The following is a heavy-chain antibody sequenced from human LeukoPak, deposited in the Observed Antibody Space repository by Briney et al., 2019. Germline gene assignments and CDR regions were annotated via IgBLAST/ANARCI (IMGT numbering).Heavy chain of an antibody. CDR2: ISSSSSYI. CDR3: ARANTGDFDY. CDR1: GFTFSSYS. J-gene: IGHJ4*02. Sequence: GGSLRLSCAASGFTFSSYSMNWVRQAPGKGLEWVSSISSSSSYIYYADSVKGRFTISRDNAKNSLYLQMSSLRAEDTAVYYCARANTGDFDYWGQGTLVTVSS. V-gene: IGHV3-21*01. D-gene: IGHD2-8*01.